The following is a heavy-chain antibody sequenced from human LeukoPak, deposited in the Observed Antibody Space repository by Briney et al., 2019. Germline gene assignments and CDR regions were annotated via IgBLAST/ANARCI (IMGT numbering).Heavy chain of an antibody. V-gene: IGHV4-31*03. CDR1: GGSISSGGYY. CDR3: ARETGVPVIDY. Sequence: PSETLSLTCTVSGGSISSGGYYWSWIRQHPGKGLEWIRYIYYSGSTYYNPSLKSRVTISVDTSKNQFSLKLSSVTAADTAVYCCARETGVPVIDYWGQGTLVTVSS. CDR2: IYYSGST. J-gene: IGHJ4*02.